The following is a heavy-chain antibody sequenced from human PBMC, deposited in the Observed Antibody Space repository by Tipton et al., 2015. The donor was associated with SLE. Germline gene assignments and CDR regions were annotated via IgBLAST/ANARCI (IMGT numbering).Heavy chain of an antibody. CDR2: INHSGST. J-gene: IGHJ6*02. CDR3: ARRNIVDGMDV. CDR1: GGSISSGDYY. D-gene: IGHD2/OR15-2a*01. Sequence: TLSLTCTVSGGSISSGDYYWSWIRQPPGKGLEWIGEINHSGSTNYNPSLKSRVTISVDTSKNQFSLKLSSVTAADTAVYYCARRNIVDGMDVWGQGTTVTVSS. V-gene: IGHV4-30-4*08.